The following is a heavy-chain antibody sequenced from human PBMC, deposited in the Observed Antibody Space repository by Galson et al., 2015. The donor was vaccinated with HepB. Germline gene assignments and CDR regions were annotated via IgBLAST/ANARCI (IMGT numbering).Heavy chain of an antibody. CDR2: IRGSGDTT. J-gene: IGHJ6*03. CDR1: GFTFRNYA. V-gene: IGHV3-23*01. D-gene: IGHD5-12*01. Sequence: SLRLSCAASGFTFRNYAMHWVRQAPGKGLEWVSAIRGSGDTTYYADSVKGRFTISRDNSKNTLSLQMNSLRAEDTAVYYCARDPRGYSGYYYMDVWGKGTTVTVSS. CDR3: ARDPRGYSGYYYMDV.